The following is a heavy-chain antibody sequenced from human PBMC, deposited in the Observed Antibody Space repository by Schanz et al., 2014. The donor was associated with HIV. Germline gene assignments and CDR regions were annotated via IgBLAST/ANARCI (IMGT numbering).Heavy chain of an antibody. CDR1: GFNFNNYA. J-gene: IGHJ6*02. Sequence: EVQLLESGGGLVQPGGSLRLSCAASGFNFNNYAMSWVRQAPGKGLEWVSGIGGSRGGTYYADSVKGRFMISRDNSNNTLYLQMNSLRAEDTAVYFCTRGRFLERGGMDVWGQGTAVTVSS. D-gene: IGHD3-3*01. V-gene: IGHV3-23*01. CDR2: IGGSRGGT. CDR3: TRGRFLERGGMDV.